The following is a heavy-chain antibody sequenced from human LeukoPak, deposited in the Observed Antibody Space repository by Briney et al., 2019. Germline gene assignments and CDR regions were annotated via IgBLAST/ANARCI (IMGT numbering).Heavy chain of an antibody. V-gene: IGHV4-39*07. CDR2: INHSGST. D-gene: IGHD1-7*01. J-gene: IGHJ5*02. CDR3: ARRPLGWNYAMGRGWFDP. CDR1: GGSISSSSYY. Sequence: SETLSLTCTVSGGSISSSSYYWGWIRQPPGKGLERLGEINHSGSTNYNPSLKSRVTISVDTSENQFSLKLSSVTAADTAVYYCARRPLGWNYAMGRGWFDPWGQGTLVTVSS.